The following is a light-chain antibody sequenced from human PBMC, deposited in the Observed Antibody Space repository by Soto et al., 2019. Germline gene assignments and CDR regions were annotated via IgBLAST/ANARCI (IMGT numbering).Light chain of an antibody. CDR2: DAS. CDR1: QSFSSTY. Sequence: EIVLTQSPGTLSLSPGERATLSCSASQSFSSTYLIWYQQKPGQAPRLLIYDASNRATGIPARFSGSGSGTDFTLTISSLEPEDFAVYYCQQRSNWPPITFGQGTRLEIK. J-gene: IGKJ5*01. CDR3: QQRSNWPPIT. V-gene: IGKV3-11*01.